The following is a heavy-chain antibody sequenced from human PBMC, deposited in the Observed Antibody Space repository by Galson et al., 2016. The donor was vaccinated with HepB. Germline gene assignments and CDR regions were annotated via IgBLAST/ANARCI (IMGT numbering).Heavy chain of an antibody. CDR1: RFSLTTAGLG. D-gene: IGHD6-13*01. Sequence: PALVKPTQTLTLTCSVSRFSLTTAGLGVSWIRQPPGKALEWLAHIFWSDEKSFSPSLKSRLTLSKDNSKSQVVLIVTSVDPLDTGTYYCARIKQLIPGFYFYGMDVWGHGATVTVSS. CDR2: IFWSDEK. V-gene: IGHV2-26*01. J-gene: IGHJ6*02. CDR3: ARIKQLIPGFYFYGMDV.